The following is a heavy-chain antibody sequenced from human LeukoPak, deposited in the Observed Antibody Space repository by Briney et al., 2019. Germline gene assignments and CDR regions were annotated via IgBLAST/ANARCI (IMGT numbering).Heavy chain of an antibody. V-gene: IGHV3-23*01. J-gene: IGHJ3*01. D-gene: IGHD3-16*01. Sequence: PGGSLRLSCAASGFTFNDFAMTWVRQAPGKGLEWVSTIADAGTYYADSVKGRFIISRDNSKNMLYLQLTSLRADDTAMYYCGRNLGPFDVRGHGTMVTVSS. CDR1: GFTFNDFA. CDR3: GRNLGPFDV. CDR2: IADAGT.